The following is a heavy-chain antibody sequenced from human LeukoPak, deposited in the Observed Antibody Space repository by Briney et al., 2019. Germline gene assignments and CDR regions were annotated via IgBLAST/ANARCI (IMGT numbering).Heavy chain of an antibody. CDR1: GGSISSYL. V-gene: IGHV4-4*07. CDR2: IYTSGST. D-gene: IGHD6-13*01. CDR3: ARVTYSSSWYGGYYYYGMDV. Sequence: SETLSLTRTVSGGSISSYLWSWIREPAGEGLEWIGRIYTSGSTNYNPSLKSRVTMSVDTSKNQFSLKLSSVTAADTAVYYCARVTYSSSWYGGYYYYGMDVWGQGTTVTVSS. J-gene: IGHJ6*02.